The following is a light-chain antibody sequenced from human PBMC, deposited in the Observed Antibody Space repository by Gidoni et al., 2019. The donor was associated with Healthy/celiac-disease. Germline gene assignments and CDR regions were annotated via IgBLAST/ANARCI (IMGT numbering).Light chain of an antibody. CDR1: SNNVGNQG. CDR2: RNN. CDR3: SAWDSSLSARV. J-gene: IGLJ2*01. V-gene: IGLV10-54*04. Sequence: QAGLTQPPSVSKGLRQTATLPCTGNSNNVGNQGAAWLQQHQGHPPKLLSYRNNNRPSGISERFSASRSGNTASLTITGLQPEDETDYYCSAWDSSLSARVFGGGTKLTVL.